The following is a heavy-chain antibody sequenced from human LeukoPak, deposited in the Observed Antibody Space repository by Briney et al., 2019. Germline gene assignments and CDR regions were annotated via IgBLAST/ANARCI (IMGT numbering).Heavy chain of an antibody. J-gene: IGHJ4*02. CDR1: GFTFSSYG. CDR3: ARAPRHSSSYYFDY. Sequence: GGSLRLSCAASGFTFSSYGMHWVRQAPGKGLEWVAVISYDGSNKYYADSVKGRFTISRDNSKNTLYLQMNSLRAEDTAVYYCARAPRHSSSYYFDYWGQGTLVTVSS. V-gene: IGHV3-30*03. D-gene: IGHD6-13*01. CDR2: ISYDGSNK.